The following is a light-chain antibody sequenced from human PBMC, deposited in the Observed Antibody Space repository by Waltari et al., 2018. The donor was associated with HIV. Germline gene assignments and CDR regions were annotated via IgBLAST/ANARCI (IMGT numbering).Light chain of an antibody. CDR2: AAS. CDR3: QQSQSYPRT. CDR1: QGISSY. J-gene: IGKJ1*01. Sequence: IQLTQSPSFLSASVRDRVTITCRASQGISSYLAWYQQKPGKAPKLLIYAASTLQSGVPSRFSGSGSGTEFTLTISSLQPEDFATYYCQQSQSYPRTFGHGTKVEIK. V-gene: IGKV1-9*01.